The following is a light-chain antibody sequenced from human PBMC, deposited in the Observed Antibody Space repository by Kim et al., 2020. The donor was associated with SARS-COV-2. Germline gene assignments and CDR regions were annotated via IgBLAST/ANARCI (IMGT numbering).Light chain of an antibody. V-gene: IGKV3-11*01. CDR2: DAS. Sequence: LSPGERAALSCRASQSVGSFLAWYQQIPGQAPRLLIYDASNRAAGIPDRFRGRGSGTDFTLTISSLEPEDFAVYYCQHRSNWPGTFGQGTRLEIK. J-gene: IGKJ5*01. CDR3: QHRSNWPGT. CDR1: QSVGSF.